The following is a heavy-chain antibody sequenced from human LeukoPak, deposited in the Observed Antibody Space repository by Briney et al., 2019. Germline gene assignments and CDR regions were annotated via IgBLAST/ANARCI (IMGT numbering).Heavy chain of an antibody. Sequence: SETLSLTCTVSGGSISSGDYYWSWIRQPPGKGLEWIGYIYYSGSTYYNPSLKSRVTMSVDTSKNQFSLKLSSVTAVDTAVYYCARSAMVRGNWFDPWGQGTLVTVSS. CDR2: IYYSGST. D-gene: IGHD5-18*01. V-gene: IGHV4-30-4*08. J-gene: IGHJ5*02. CDR1: GGSISSGDYY. CDR3: ARSAMVRGNWFDP.